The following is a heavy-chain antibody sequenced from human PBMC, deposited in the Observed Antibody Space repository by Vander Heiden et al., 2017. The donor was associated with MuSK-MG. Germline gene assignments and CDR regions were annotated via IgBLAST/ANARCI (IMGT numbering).Heavy chain of an antibody. CDR1: GYTFTGCD. D-gene: IGHD3-22*01. J-gene: IGHJ4*02. Sequence: QVQLVPSGADVKKPGASVKVSCTASGYTFTGCDTHWVRQAPGQGLEWMGWINPRTGTTEYAQKFRGRVTTTRDTSINTVYMDLNSLRSDDTAMYYSARVPGASYESSGYRFDYWGQGTLGTVSA. CDR2: INPRTGTT. V-gene: IGHV1-2*02. CDR3: ARVPGASYESSGYRFDY.